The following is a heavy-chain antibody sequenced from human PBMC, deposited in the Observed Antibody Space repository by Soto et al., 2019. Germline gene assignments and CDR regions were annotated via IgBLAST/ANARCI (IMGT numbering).Heavy chain of an antibody. CDR2: IVVGSGNT. CDR3: AAGPVGSGWYYYYYYYGMDV. V-gene: IGHV1-58*01. D-gene: IGHD6-19*01. Sequence: ASVKVSCKASGFTFTSSAVQWVRQARGQRLEWIGWIVVGSGNTNYAQKFQERVTITRDMSTSTAYMELSSLRSEDTAVYYCAAGPVGSGWYYYYYYYGMDVWGQGTTVTVSS. J-gene: IGHJ6*02. CDR1: GFTFTSSA.